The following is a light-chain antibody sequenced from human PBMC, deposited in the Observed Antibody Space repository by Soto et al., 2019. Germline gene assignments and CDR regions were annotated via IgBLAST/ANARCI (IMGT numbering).Light chain of an antibody. J-gene: IGKJ3*01. Sequence: IVMTQSPATLSVSPGQRATLSCRASQSISSNLAWYQQRPGQAPRLLIYGASTRATGVPARFSGSGSGTDFVLTISSLQSEDFAIYYCQQYNKWPLFTFGPGTRV. CDR3: QQYNKWPLFT. CDR1: QSISSN. V-gene: IGKV3-15*01. CDR2: GAS.